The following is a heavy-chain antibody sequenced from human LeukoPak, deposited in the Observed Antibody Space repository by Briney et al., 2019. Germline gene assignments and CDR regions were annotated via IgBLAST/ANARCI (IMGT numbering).Heavy chain of an antibody. CDR3: ASRTFYCSSTSCYDAFDI. CDR2: IYTSGST. J-gene: IGHJ3*02. V-gene: IGHV4-4*07. Sequence: ASETLSLTCTVPGGSISSYYWSWIRQPAGKGLEWIGRIYTSGSTNYNPSLKSRVTISVDKSKNQFSLKLSSVTAADTAVYYCASRTFYCSSTSCYDAFDIWGQGTMVTVSS. D-gene: IGHD2-2*01. CDR1: GGSISSYY.